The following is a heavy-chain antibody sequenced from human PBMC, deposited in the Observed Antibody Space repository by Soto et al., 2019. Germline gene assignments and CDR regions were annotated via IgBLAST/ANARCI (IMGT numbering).Heavy chain of an antibody. CDR1: CDSITSTDYY. J-gene: IGHJ5*02. V-gene: IGHV4-39*01. CDR3: ARHWRTGYSTVFGVVMGWFDP. D-gene: IGHD3-3*01. Sequence: SETLSLTCTATCDSITSTDYYWGRIRQPPRKGLEWVASIYYSGSTYHNPSLKSRVTISVDTSKNQFSLKVTSVTAADTAVYYCARHWRTGYSTVFGVVMGWFDPWGQGTLVTVSS. CDR2: IYYSGST.